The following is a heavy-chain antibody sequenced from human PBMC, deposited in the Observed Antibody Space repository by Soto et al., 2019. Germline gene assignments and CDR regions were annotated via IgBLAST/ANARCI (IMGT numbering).Heavy chain of an antibody. CDR3: AKAPSTLVNSGDALDI. CDR2: ISGSGANT. CDR1: GFTFSTYA. Sequence: GGSLRLSCTASGFTFSTYAMSWVRQAPGKGLEWVSTISGSGANTYYADSVKGRFTISRDNSKNTLYLQMNSLRAEDTAVDYCAKAPSTLVNSGDALDIWGQGTMVTVSS. J-gene: IGHJ3*02. V-gene: IGHV3-23*01. D-gene: IGHD2-2*01.